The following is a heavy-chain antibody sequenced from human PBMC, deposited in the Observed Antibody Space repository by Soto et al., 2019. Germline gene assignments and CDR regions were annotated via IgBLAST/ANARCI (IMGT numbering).Heavy chain of an antibody. J-gene: IGHJ6*02. CDR1: GFSFRSYA. CDR3: AKEMSTVAGYYDMDV. D-gene: IGHD4-4*01. Sequence: HPGGSLRLSCTASGFSFRSYAMSWVRQAPGKGLEWVSGISGSGDSTYYADSVKGRFTISRDNSKNTLYLQMNSLRGEDTAVYHCAKEMSTVAGYYDMDVWGQGTTVTVSS. V-gene: IGHV3-23*01. CDR2: ISGSGDST.